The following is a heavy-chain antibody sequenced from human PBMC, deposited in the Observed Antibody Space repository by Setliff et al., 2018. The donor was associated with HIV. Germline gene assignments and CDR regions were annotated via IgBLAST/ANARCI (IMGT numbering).Heavy chain of an antibody. CDR3: ARGGGILTGYWGNHRSYYMDV. CDR1: GASISGSF. D-gene: IGHD3-9*01. J-gene: IGHJ6*03. V-gene: IGHV4-4*08. CDR2: LYSNGIT. Sequence: TLSLTCPVSGASISGSFWSWIRQPPGKGLEWIGYLYSNGITANYNPSLKGRVTISVDTSRNQFSLRLTSVTAADTAVYYCARGGGILTGYWGNHRSYYMDVWDKGTTVTVSS.